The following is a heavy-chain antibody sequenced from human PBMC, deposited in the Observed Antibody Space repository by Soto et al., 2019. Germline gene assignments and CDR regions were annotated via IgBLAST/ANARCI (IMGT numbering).Heavy chain of an antibody. V-gene: IGHV1-69*05. CDR3: ASAAVTGTAGLDF. CDR1: GGTFSSYA. J-gene: IGHJ4*02. Sequence: SVKVSCKASGGTFSSYAISWVRQAPGQGLEWMGGIIPIFGTANYAQKFQGRVTMTRDTSISTAYMELSRLTSDDTAVYYCASAAVTGTAGLDFWGQGTQVTVSS. CDR2: IIPIFGTA. D-gene: IGHD6-19*01.